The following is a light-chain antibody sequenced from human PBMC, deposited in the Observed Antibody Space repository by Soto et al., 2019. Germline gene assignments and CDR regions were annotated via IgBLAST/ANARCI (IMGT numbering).Light chain of an antibody. CDR1: SSDVGGYNY. V-gene: IGLV2-14*01. Sequence: QSALTQPASASGSPGQSITISCTGTSSDVGGYNYVSWYQQYPDKAPKLMIYDVSYRPSGVSNRFSASKSDNTASLTISGLPAEDEADYYCSSYTSSSTRVVFGGGTKLTVL. CDR2: DVS. CDR3: SSYTSSSTRVV. J-gene: IGLJ2*01.